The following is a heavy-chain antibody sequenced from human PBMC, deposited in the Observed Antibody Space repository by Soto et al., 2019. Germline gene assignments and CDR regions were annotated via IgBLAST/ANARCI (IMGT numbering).Heavy chain of an antibody. CDR1: GFTFSGYG. J-gene: IGHJ4*02. Sequence: PVGSLGLSCEASGFTFSGYGMHWVRQAPGKGLEWVAVISYYGTNEYYEDSVKGRFTISRDNSKNTLYLQMNSLRIEDTAVYFCAKEDPSARYSLDDRGQGSQVTVSS. D-gene: IGHD1-1*01. CDR2: ISYYGTNE. CDR3: AKEDPSARYSLDD. V-gene: IGHV3-30*18.